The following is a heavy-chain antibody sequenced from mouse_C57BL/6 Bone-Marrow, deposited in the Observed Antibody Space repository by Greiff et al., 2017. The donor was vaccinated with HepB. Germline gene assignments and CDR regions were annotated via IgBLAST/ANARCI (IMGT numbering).Heavy chain of an antibody. V-gene: IGHV1-62-2*01. D-gene: IGHD5-1-1*01. CDR3: ARLEDIPYFVY. Sequence: QVQLKESGAELVKPGASVKLTCKASGYTFTESTIQWVKQRSGQGLEWIGWFYPGSGSIKYDEKFKDKVTLTADKSSRTVYMELSRLTSEDSAVYFCARLEDIPYFVYWIEGTTLTVFS. J-gene: IGHJ2*01. CDR1: GYTFTEST. CDR2: FYPGSGSI.